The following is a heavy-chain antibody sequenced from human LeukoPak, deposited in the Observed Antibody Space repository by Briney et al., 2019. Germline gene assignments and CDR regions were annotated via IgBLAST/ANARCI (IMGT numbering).Heavy chain of an antibody. J-gene: IGHJ5*02. V-gene: IGHV1-8*01. CDR1: GYTFTSYD. Sequence: ASVKVSCKASGYTFTSYDINWVRQATGQGLEWMGWMNPNSGNTGYAQKFQGRVTMTRNTSISTAYMELSSLRSEDTAVYYCARGGSGYCSGGSCWGWFDPWGQGTLVTVSS. D-gene: IGHD2-15*01. CDR2: MNPNSGNT. CDR3: ARGGSGYCSGGSCWGWFDP.